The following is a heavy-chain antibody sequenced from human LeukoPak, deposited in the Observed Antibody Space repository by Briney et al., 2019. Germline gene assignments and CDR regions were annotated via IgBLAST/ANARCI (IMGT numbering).Heavy chain of an antibody. CDR1: GFTFISYW. V-gene: IGHV3-7*04. D-gene: IGHD6-13*01. CDR3: AGLIEGAGFDS. J-gene: IGHJ5*01. Sequence: GGSLRLSCAASGFTFISYWMSWVRQAPGKGLEWLANIKQDGSAKFYVDSVKGRFTISRDNAKNSLSLQMNSLRGADTAVYYCAGLIEGAGFDSWGQGTLVTVSS. CDR2: IKQDGSAK.